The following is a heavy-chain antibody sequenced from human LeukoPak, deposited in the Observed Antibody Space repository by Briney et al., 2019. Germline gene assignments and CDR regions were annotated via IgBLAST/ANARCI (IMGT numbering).Heavy chain of an antibody. CDR2: IYHSGST. Sequence: SETLSLTCTVSGGSISSGGYYWSWIRQPPGKGLEWIGYIYHSGSTYYNPSLKSRVTISVDRSKNQFSLKLSSVTAADTAVYYCARASDRRDFWSGYRPFDYWGQGTLVTVSS. CDR3: ARASDRRDFWSGYRPFDY. D-gene: IGHD3-3*01. CDR1: GGSISSGGYY. J-gene: IGHJ4*02. V-gene: IGHV4-30-2*01.